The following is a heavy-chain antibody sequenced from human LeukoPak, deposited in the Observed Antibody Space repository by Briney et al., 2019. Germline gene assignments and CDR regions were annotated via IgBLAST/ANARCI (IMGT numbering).Heavy chain of an antibody. Sequence: GASVKVSCKASGYTFTNFAINWVRQAPGQGPEWMGWINTNTRNPTYAQGFTGRFVFSLDTSVSTAYLLINDLKAEDTAVYYCARGHTGAWSNLYYYGMGVWGQGTTVTVSS. V-gene: IGHV7-4-1*02. CDR3: ARGHTGAWSNLYYYGMGV. CDR1: GYTFTNFA. J-gene: IGHJ6*02. CDR2: INTNTRNP. D-gene: IGHD3-3*01.